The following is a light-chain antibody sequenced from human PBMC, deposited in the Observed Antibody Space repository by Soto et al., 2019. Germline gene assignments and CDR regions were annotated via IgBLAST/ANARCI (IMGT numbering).Light chain of an antibody. Sequence: QSVLTQPASVSGSPGQSITISCTGTSSDIGAFNYVSWYQQRPGKAPQLMIYDVSNRPSGVSSRFSGSKAGNTASLTISGLQIEDEADYYCSSHSSSGTLVFGGGTKL. CDR2: DVS. CDR3: SSHSSSGTLV. V-gene: IGLV2-14*03. J-gene: IGLJ2*01. CDR1: SSDIGAFNY.